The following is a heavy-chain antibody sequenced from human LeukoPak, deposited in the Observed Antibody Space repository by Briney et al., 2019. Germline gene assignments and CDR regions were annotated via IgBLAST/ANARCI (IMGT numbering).Heavy chain of an antibody. J-gene: IGHJ4*02. Sequence: GGSLRLSCVASGFPFSSYWMTWVRQAPGKGLEWVANIKQDGSKKPYVDSVKGRFTISRDNAKNSLYLQMNSLRAEDTAIYYCTRVGYIDEGIDYWGQGTQVTVSS. CDR1: GFPFSSYW. D-gene: IGHD5-24*01. CDR3: TRVGYIDEGIDY. CDR2: IKQDGSKK. V-gene: IGHV3-7*04.